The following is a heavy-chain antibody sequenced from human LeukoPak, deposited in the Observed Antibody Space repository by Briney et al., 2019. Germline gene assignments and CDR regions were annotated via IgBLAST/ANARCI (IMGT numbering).Heavy chain of an antibody. D-gene: IGHD3-10*01. J-gene: IGHJ4*02. CDR1: GGSISSYY. CDR3: ARDVVAGGSGSYGGGFDY. CDR2: IYYSGST. V-gene: IGHV4-59*01. Sequence: SETLSLTCTVSGGSISSYYWSWIRQPPGKGLEWIGYIYYSGSTNYNPSLKSRVTISVDTSKNQFSLKLSSVTAADTAVYYCARDVVAGGSGSYGGGFDYWGQGTLVTVSS.